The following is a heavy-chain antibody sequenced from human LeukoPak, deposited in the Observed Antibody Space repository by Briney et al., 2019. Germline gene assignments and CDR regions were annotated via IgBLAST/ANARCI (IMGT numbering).Heavy chain of an antibody. J-gene: IGHJ4*02. CDR2: INPNSGGT. D-gene: IGHD3-3*01. V-gene: IGHV1-2*02. Sequence: ASVTVSCKASGYTFTGYYVHWVRQAPGQGLEWMGWINPNSGGTNYAQKFQGRVTMTRDTSISTAYMELSRLRSDDTAVYYCARGDYDFWSGYYGNFDYWGQGTLVTVSS. CDR1: GYTFTGYY. CDR3: ARGDYDFWSGYYGNFDY.